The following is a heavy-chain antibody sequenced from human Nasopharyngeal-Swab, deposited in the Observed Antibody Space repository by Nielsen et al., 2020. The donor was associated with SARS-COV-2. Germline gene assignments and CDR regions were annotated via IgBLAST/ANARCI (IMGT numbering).Heavy chain of an antibody. J-gene: IGHJ6*02. CDR1: GFTFSSYS. CDR2: ISSSSSYI. Sequence: GESLKISCAASGFTFSSYSMNWVRQAPGKGLEWVSSISSSSSYIYYADSVKGRFTISRDNAKNSLYLQMNSLRAEDTAVYYCAREKRTYYDFWSGYLLYGMDVWGQGTTVTVSS. CDR3: AREKRTYYDFWSGYLLYGMDV. V-gene: IGHV3-21*06. D-gene: IGHD3-3*01.